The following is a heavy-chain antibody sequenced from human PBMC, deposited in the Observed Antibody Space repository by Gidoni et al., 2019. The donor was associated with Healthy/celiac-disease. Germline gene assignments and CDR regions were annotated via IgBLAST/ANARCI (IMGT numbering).Heavy chain of an antibody. CDR1: GYTFTSYY. J-gene: IGHJ5*02. CDR3: AREGVGYYGSGEKGWFDP. V-gene: IGHV1-46*01. Sequence: QVQLVQSGAEVKKPGASVQVSCKASGYTFTSYYMHWVRQAPGQGLEWMGIINPSGGSTSYAQKFQGRVTMTRDTSTSTGYMERSSLRSEDTAVYYCAREGVGYYGSGEKGWFDPWGQGTLVTVSS. CDR2: INPSGGST. D-gene: IGHD3-10*01.